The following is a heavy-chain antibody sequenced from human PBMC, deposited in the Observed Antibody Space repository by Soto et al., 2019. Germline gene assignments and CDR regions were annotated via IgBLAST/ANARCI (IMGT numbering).Heavy chain of an antibody. CDR3: AKGVSQYTPLALFDY. CDR2: ISGSDGRT. V-gene: IGHV3-23*01. J-gene: IGHJ4*02. D-gene: IGHD5-18*01. Sequence: AGGSLRLSCGASGFTFSSYAMSWVRQSPGKGLEWVSTISGSDGRTYSTDSVKGRFTISRDNSRNTAYLQMNSLRVEDTAVYYCAKGVSQYTPLALFDYWGRGTLVTVSS. CDR1: GFTFSSYA.